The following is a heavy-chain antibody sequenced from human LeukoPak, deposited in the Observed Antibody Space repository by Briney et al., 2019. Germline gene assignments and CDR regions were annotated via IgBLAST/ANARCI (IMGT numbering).Heavy chain of an antibody. V-gene: IGHV3-49*04. CDR2: IRSRAYGGTT. J-gene: IGHJ6*02. CDR1: GFTFGDHA. Sequence: PGRSLRLSCSSYGFTFGDHAMSWVRQAPGKGLEWVGFIRSRAYGGTTEYAASVKSRFSISRDDSKGIAYLQMNSLKIEDTAVYYFMDVWGQGTTVIVSS. CDR3: MDV.